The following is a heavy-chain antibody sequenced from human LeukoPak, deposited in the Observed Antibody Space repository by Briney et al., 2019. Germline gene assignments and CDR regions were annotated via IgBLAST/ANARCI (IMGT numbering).Heavy chain of an antibody. J-gene: IGHJ4*02. CDR1: GFTFHPYS. V-gene: IGHV3-48*01. CDR2: INAHRTT. CDR3: ARSVEGSFDY. D-gene: IGHD6-19*01. Sequence: GGSLRLSCATSGFTFHPYSFNWVRQAPGKGLEWISYINAHRTTHYADSVEGRFTISRDNAKNSAYLELNSLRVEDTAMYYCARSVEGSFDYWGLGTLVTVSS.